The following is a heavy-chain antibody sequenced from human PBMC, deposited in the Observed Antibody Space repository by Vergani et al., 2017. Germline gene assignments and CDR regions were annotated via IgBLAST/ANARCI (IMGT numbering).Heavy chain of an antibody. CDR3: ATDPQNWGFDY. D-gene: IGHD7-27*01. CDR1: RYSFPRFW. J-gene: IGHJ4*02. CDR2: IYPCDSDV. Sequence: VHLVQSGAEVKKAGESLRISCKTSRYSFPRFWIGWVRQLPGKGLEWIGYIYPCDSDVRYNPSLQDHITISADSSISTAYLQWRSLKSSDTAMYYCATDPQNWGFDYWGQGSLVTVSS. V-gene: IGHV5-51*01.